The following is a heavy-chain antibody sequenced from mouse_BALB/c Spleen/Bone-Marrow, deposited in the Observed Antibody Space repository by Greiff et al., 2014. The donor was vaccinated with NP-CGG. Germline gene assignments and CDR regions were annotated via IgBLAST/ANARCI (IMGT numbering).Heavy chain of an antibody. V-gene: IGHV14-3*02. CDR1: GFNIKDTY. CDR2: IDPANGNT. J-gene: IGHJ3*01. D-gene: IGHD1-1*01. CDR3: ASYYYSSSGFAY. Sequence: VQLQQSGAELVKPGASVKLSCTASGFNIKDTYMHWVKQRPEQGLEWIGRIDPANGNTKYDPKFQGKATITADTSSNTAYLQLSSLTSEDTAVYYCASYYYSSSGFAYWGQGTLVTVSA.